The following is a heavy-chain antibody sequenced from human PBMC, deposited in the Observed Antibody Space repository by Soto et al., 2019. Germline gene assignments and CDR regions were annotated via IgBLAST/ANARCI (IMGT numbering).Heavy chain of an antibody. J-gene: IGHJ4*02. V-gene: IGHV3-64*01. Sequence: GGSLRLSCAASGFTFSSYAMHWVRQAPGKGLEYVSAISSNGGSTYYANSVKGRFTISRDNSKNTQYLQMSSLRADDTAVYYCVKGEYYYDSSGYYPFDYWGQGTLVTVSS. CDR1: GFTFSSYA. CDR3: VKGEYYYDSSGYYPFDY. D-gene: IGHD3-22*01. CDR2: ISSNGGST.